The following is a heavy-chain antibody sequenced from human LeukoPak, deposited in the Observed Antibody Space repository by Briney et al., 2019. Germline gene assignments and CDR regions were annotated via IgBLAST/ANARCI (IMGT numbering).Heavy chain of an antibody. CDR1: GFTFSDYA. CDR2: IRYDGRNK. D-gene: IGHD3-22*01. CDR3: AKEAFVYSGYYPLDY. Sequence: GGSLRLSXAASGFTFSDYAMHWVRQAPGKGLEWLTFIRYDGRNKYYADSLKGRFTISRDDSKNTLYLQMNSLRAEDTAVYYCAKEAFVYSGYYPLDYWGQGTLVTVSS. V-gene: IGHV3-30*02. J-gene: IGHJ4*02.